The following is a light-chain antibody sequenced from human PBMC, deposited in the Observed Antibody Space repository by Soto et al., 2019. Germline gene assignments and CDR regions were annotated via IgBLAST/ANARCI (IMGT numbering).Light chain of an antibody. CDR2: GAS. V-gene: IGKV3-15*01. CDR1: QIVSNK. Sequence: EIVMTQSPATLSVSPGERGTLSCRASQIVSNKLAWYQQKPGQTPRLLIYGASTRATGIPARFSGSGSGTDFTLTISRLEPEDFAVYYCQQHETLITFGQGTRLEIK. CDR3: QQHETLIT. J-gene: IGKJ5*01.